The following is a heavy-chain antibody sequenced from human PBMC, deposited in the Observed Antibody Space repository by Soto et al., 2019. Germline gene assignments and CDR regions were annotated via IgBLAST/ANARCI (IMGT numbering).Heavy chain of an antibody. Sequence: QVQLVQSGAEVKKPGASVKVSCKASGYTFTSYAMHWVRQAPGQRLEWMGWINAGNGNTKYSQKFQGRVTITRDTSASTAYMELSSLRSEDTAVYYCARDRVRSSGWFDSWGQGTLVTVSS. CDR3: ARDRVRSSGWFDS. V-gene: IGHV1-3*01. D-gene: IGHD6-19*01. CDR1: GYTFTSYA. CDR2: INAGNGNT. J-gene: IGHJ5*01.